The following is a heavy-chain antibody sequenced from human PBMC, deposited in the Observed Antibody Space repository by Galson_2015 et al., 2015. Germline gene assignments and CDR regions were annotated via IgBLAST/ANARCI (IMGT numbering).Heavy chain of an antibody. Sequence: SETLSLTCGVYGGSISSSNWWTWVRQPPGTGLEWIGEIYHSGSTNYNPSLKSRVTISVDKSRNQFSLSLTSVTAADAAMYYCVGGYCTNTSCRRRGEGFDIWGQGTMVTVSS. D-gene: IGHD2-2*01. J-gene: IGHJ3*02. CDR3: VGGYCTNTSCRRRGEGFDI. CDR1: GGSISSSNW. CDR2: IYHSGST. V-gene: IGHV4-4*02.